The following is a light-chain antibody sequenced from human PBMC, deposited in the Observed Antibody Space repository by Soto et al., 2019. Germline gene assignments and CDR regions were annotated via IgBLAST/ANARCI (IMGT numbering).Light chain of an antibody. CDR1: QSISRY. CDR2: VAS. CDR3: QQSYGTPIT. V-gene: IGKV1-39*01. J-gene: IGKJ5*01. Sequence: DIQMTQSPSTLSASVGDRVTTTCRASQSISRYLNWYQQKTGKPPNLLIYVASSLQSEVPSRFSGSGSGTDCTLTITSLQPEDFATYYCQQSYGTPITFGQGTRLEIK.